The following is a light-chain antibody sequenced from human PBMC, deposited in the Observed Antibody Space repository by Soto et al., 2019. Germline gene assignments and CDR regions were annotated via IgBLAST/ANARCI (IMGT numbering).Light chain of an antibody. V-gene: IGKV3-15*01. J-gene: IGKJ4*01. CDR3: QQYNIWPLT. Sequence: EIAMPQYPATLSVSPGERATLFCMTSQSVGSDLAWYQPYPGQAPRLLIYGASTRATGIPARISGSGSGTEFTLTISSLQSEDFAVYYCQQYNIWPLTFGGGTKXXIK. CDR1: QSVGSD. CDR2: GAS.